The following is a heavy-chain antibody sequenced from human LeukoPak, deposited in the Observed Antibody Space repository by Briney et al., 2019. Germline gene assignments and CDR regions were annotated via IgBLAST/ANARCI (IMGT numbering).Heavy chain of an antibody. CDR2: INHSGST. V-gene: IGHV4-34*01. J-gene: IGHJ3*02. Sequence: PSETLSLTCAVYGGSFSGYYWSWIRQPPGKGLEWIGEINHSGSTNYNPSLKSRVTISVDTSKNQFSLKLSSVTAADTAVYYCAKGWMEIRDFDIWGQGTMVTVSS. CDR1: GGSFSGYY. CDR3: AKGWMEIRDFDI. D-gene: IGHD2-2*03.